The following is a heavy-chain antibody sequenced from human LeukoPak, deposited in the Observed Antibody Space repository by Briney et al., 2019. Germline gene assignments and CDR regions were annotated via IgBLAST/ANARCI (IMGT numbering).Heavy chain of an antibody. CDR3: ARGRYYYDSSGYYQGYYFDY. V-gene: IGHV3-30-3*01. Sequence: GRSLRLSCAASGFTFSSYAMHWVRQAPGKGLEWVAVISYDGSNKYYADSVKGRFTISRDNSKNTLYLQMNSLRAEDTAVYYCARGRYYYDSSGYYQGYYFDYWGQGTLVTVSS. CDR2: ISYDGSNK. J-gene: IGHJ4*02. CDR1: GFTFSSYA. D-gene: IGHD3-22*01.